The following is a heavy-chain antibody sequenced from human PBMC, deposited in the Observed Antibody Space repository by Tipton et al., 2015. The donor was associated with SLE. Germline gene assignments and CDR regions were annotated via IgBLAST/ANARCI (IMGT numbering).Heavy chain of an antibody. CDR3: ARGALFSVTGLHRRYFDL. J-gene: IGHJ2*01. Sequence: TLSLTCTVSGDSISNGDDYWSWIRQPPGKGLEWIGNIYYGGGTYYNPSLESRVTISVDTSKNQFSLNLTSVTAADTAVYYCARGALFSVTGLHRRYFDLWGRGTLVTVSS. V-gene: IGHV4-30-4*08. CDR1: GDSISNGDDY. D-gene: IGHD2-21*02. CDR2: IYYGGGT.